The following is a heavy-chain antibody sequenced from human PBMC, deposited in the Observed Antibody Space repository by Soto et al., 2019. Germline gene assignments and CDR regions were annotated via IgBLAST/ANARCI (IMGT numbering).Heavy chain of an antibody. CDR2: IWYDGSNK. V-gene: IGHV3-33*01. D-gene: IGHD4-17*01. CDR1: GFTFSSYG. J-gene: IGHJ4*02. CDR3: AREFPTTTAY. Sequence: QVQLVESGGGVVQPGRSLRLSCAASGFTFSSYGRHWVRQAPDKELEWVAVIWYDGSNKYYADSVKGRFTISRDNSKNTLYLQMNSLRAEDTAVYYCAREFPTTTAYWGQGTLVTVSS.